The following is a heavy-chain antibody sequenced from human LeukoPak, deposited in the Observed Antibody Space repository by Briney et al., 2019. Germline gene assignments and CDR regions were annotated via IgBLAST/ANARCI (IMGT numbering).Heavy chain of an antibody. CDR3: AKELVTWELLGGVDY. Sequence: GGSLRLSCAASGFTVSSNYMSWVRQAPGKGLEWVSVIYSGGSTYYADSVKGRFTISRDNSKNTLYLQMNSLRAEDTAVYYCAKELVTWELLGGVDYWGQGTLVTVSS. D-gene: IGHD1-26*01. J-gene: IGHJ4*02. CDR1: GFTVSSNY. CDR2: IYSGGST. V-gene: IGHV3-53*01.